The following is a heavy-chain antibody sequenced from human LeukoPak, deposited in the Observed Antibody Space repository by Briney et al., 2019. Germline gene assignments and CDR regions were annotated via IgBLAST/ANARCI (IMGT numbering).Heavy chain of an antibody. CDR1: GYTFTGYY. D-gene: IGHD1-1*01. Sequence: ASVKVSCKASGYTFTGYYMHWVRQAPGQGLEWKGWINPNSGGTNYAQKFQGRVTMTGDTSISTAYMELSRLRSDDTAVYYCARGPTGTHGTGFDYWGQGTLVTVSS. CDR3: ARGPTGTHGTGFDY. J-gene: IGHJ4*02. CDR2: INPNSGGT. V-gene: IGHV1-2*02.